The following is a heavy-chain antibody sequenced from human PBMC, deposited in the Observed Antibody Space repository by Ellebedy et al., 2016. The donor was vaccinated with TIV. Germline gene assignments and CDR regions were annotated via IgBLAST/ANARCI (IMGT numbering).Heavy chain of an antibody. CDR2: INSDGSTK. Sequence: GESLKISXAGSGFDFTTSWMHWVRQVSGKGPVWLSRINSDGSTKTYAESVKGRFTISRDNSKNTLYLQMNSLRAEDTAMYYCARERRGQGNMDVWGKGTTVTVSS. J-gene: IGHJ6*03. V-gene: IGHV3-74*01. CDR3: ARERRGQGNMDV. D-gene: IGHD3-10*01. CDR1: GFDFTTSW.